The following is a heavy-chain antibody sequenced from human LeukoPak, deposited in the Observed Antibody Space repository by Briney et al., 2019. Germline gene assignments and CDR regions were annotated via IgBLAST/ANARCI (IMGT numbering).Heavy chain of an antibody. Sequence: PSETLSLTCAVYGGSFSGYYWSWIRQPPGKGLEWIGEINHSGSTNYNPSLKSRVTMSVDTSKNQFSLKLSSVTAADTAVYYCARPILTGYYKGSYFDYWGQGTLVTVSS. CDR3: ARPILTGYYKGSYFDY. D-gene: IGHD3-9*01. V-gene: IGHV4-34*01. CDR1: GGSFSGYY. CDR2: INHSGST. J-gene: IGHJ4*02.